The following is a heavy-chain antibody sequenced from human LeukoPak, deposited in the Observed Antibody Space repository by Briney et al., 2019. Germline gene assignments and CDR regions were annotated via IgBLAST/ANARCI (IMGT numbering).Heavy chain of an antibody. CDR3: ARDDRGYSYGRRVDY. J-gene: IGHJ4*02. D-gene: IGHD5-18*01. Sequence: GGSLRLSCAASGFTFSSYSMNWVRQAPGKGLEWVSSISSSSSYIYYADSVKGRFTISRDNAKNSLNLQMNSLRAEDTAVYYCARDDRGYSYGRRVDYWGQGTLVTVSS. CDR2: ISSSSSYI. V-gene: IGHV3-21*01. CDR1: GFTFSSYS.